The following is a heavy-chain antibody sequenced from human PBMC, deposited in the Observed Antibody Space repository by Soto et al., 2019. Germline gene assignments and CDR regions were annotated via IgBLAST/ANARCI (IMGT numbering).Heavy chain of an antibody. D-gene: IGHD6-19*01. J-gene: IGHJ4*02. Sequence: EVQVVESGGDLVQPGGSLRLSCAASGFTFSNYWMTWVRQAPGKGLEWVANIKYDGSEKYFVDSVKGRFTVSRDNPKNSLYLQMNSLRAEDTAVYYCARDGGSGIDYWGQGTLVTVSS. CDR2: IKYDGSEK. CDR1: GFTFSNYW. V-gene: IGHV3-7*03. CDR3: ARDGGSGIDY.